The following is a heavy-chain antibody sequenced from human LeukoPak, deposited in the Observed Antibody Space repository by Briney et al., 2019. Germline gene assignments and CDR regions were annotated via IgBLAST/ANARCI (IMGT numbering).Heavy chain of an antibody. J-gene: IGHJ5*02. CDR2: IYYSGST. D-gene: IGHD3-16*02. Sequence: SETLSLTCTVSGGSISSYYWSWIRQPPGKGLEWIGYIYYSGSTNYNPSLKSRVTISVDTSKNQFSLKLSSVTAADTAVYYCARDFYDYIWGSYRSGFDPWGQGTLVTVSS. V-gene: IGHV4-59*01. CDR1: GGSISSYY. CDR3: ARDFYDYIWGSYRSGFDP.